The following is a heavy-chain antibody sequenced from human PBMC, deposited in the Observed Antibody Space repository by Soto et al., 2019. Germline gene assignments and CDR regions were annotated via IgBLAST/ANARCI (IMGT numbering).Heavy chain of an antibody. D-gene: IGHD3-22*01. CDR2: IYHTGNG. Sequence: SEPLSLTWPFSPHSLSNGRFYWARLRQPPGEGLEWIGSIYHTGNGYYNPSLKSRVTISVDTSKNQFSLKLTSVTAADAALYYCARDFFDSSDYTTKWFDPWGQGTLVTVS. CDR3: ARDFFDSSDYTTKWFDP. J-gene: IGHJ5*02. CDR1: PHSLSNGRFY. V-gene: IGHV4-39*01.